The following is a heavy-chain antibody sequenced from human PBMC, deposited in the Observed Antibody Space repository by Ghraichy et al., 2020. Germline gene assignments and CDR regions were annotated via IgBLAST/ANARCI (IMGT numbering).Heavy chain of an antibody. CDR1: GGSISSSNYY. CDR2: IHHSGIT. D-gene: IGHD3-10*01. V-gene: IGHV4-39*01. Sequence: SETLSLTCTVSGGSISSSNYYWGWIRQPPGKGLEWIGSIHHSGITYYDPSLKSRIMISVDTSKNQFSLNLSSVTAADTAVYYCAGSFAIIRYFEIWGRGTLVTVSS. CDR3: AGSFAIIRYFEI. J-gene: IGHJ2*01.